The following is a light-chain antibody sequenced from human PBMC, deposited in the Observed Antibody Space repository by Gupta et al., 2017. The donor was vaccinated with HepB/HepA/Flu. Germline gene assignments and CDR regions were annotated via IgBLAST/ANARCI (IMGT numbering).Light chain of an antibody. Sequence: EIVLTQSPGTLSLSPGERATLSCRASQSVSSSYLAWYQQKPGQAPRLLISGASSRDTGIPDRFSGSGSGTEFILTISRLEPEDFAIYYCQQEGSSPITFGQGTQLDIK. CDR3: QQEGSSPIT. CDR1: QSVSSSY. V-gene: IGKV3-20*01. J-gene: IGKJ5*01. CDR2: GAS.